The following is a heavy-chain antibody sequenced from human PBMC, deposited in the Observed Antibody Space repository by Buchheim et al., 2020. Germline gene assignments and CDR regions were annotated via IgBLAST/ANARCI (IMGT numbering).Heavy chain of an antibody. D-gene: IGHD2-2*01. J-gene: IGHJ5*02. Sequence: QVQLQESGPGLVKPSQTLSLTCTVSGGSISSGGYYWSWIRQHPGKGLEWIGYIYYSGSTYYNPSLKSRVTISVEPSKNQFSLKLSSVTAADTAVYYCARGAYCSSTSCHDWFDPWGQGTL. CDR1: GGSISSGGYY. CDR2: IYYSGST. V-gene: IGHV4-31*03. CDR3: ARGAYCSSTSCHDWFDP.